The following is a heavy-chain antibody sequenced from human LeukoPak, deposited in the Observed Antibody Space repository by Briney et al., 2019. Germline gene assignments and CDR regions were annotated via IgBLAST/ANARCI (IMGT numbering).Heavy chain of an antibody. CDR3: ARSPSWAVAGSDFDY. CDR1: GFTVSINY. V-gene: IGHV3-53*01. Sequence: PGGSLRLSCAASGFTVSINYMSWVRQAPGKGLEWVSVIYSGGSTYYADSVKGRFTISRDNSRNTLYLQMNSLRAEDTAVYYCARSPSWAVAGSDFDYWGQGTLVTVSS. J-gene: IGHJ4*02. D-gene: IGHD6-19*01. CDR2: IYSGGST.